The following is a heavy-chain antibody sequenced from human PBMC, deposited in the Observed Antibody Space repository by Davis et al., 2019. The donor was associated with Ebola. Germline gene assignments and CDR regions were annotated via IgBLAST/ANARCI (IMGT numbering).Heavy chain of an antibody. D-gene: IGHD2-2*01. CDR2: INHSGST. CDR1: GGSFSGYY. CDR3: ARLGIVVVPAAGSYYYYGMDV. V-gene: IGHV4-34*01. J-gene: IGHJ6*02. Sequence: MPSETLSLTCAVYGGSFSGYYWSWIRQPPGKGLEWIGEINHSGSTNYNPSLKSRVTISVDTSKNQFSLKLSSVTAADTAVYYCARLGIVVVPAAGSYYYYGMDVWGQGTTVTVSS.